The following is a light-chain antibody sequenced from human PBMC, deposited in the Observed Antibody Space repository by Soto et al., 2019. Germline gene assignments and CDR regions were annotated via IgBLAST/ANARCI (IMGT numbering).Light chain of an antibody. CDR2: AAS. Sequence: DIQMTQSPSSLSASVGDRVTITSRASQSISRNLNWYQHKPGKAPKILIYAASSLQNGVPSRFSGGGSGTEFTLSISSLQPEDFGTYYCQQSYTTASITFGQGTRLEIK. CDR1: QSISRN. J-gene: IGKJ5*01. V-gene: IGKV1-39*01. CDR3: QQSYTTASIT.